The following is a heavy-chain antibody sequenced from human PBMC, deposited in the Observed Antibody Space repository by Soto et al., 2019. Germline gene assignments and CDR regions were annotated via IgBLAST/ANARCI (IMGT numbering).Heavy chain of an antibody. CDR3: ARGEGLNYGLMGMDV. V-gene: IGHV1-3*01. CDR1: GYTFTSYA. J-gene: IGHJ6*02. CDR2: INAGNGNT. D-gene: IGHD1-7*01. Sequence: ASVKVSCKASGYTFTSYAMHWVRQAPGQRLEWMGWINAGNGNTKYSQKFQGRVTITRDTSASTAYMELSSLRSEDTAVYYCARGEGLNYGLMGMDVWGQGTTVTVSS.